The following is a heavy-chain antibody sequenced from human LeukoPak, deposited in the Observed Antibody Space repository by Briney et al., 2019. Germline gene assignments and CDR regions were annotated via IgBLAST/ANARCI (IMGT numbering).Heavy chain of an antibody. J-gene: IGHJ4*02. CDR3: ATADWESFYFDS. Sequence: SETLSLTCTVSGGSVSRGGYYWNWIRQHPGKGLEWIGFTSYSEGTYYNPSLMSRITISVDRSQNQFSLKMRDVTAADTAVYFCATADWESFYFDSWGRGALVAVSS. CDR2: TSYSEGT. CDR1: GGSVSRGGYY. D-gene: IGHD1-26*01. V-gene: IGHV4-31*03.